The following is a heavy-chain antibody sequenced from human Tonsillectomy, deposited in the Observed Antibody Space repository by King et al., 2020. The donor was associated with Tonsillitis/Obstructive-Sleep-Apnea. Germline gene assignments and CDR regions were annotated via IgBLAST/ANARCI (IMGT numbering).Heavy chain of an antibody. V-gene: IGHV3-74*01. D-gene: IGHD5-18*01. Sequence: VQLVESGGGLVQPGGSLRLSCAASGFTLSSYWMHWVRQAPGKGLVWVSRINSDGSSTSYADSVKGRFTISRDNAKNTLYLQMNSLRAEDTAVYYCAKGVDTRGWVWMDVWGKGTTVTVSS. CDR2: INSDGSST. CDR1: GFTLSSYW. J-gene: IGHJ6*04. CDR3: AKGVDTRGWVWMDV.